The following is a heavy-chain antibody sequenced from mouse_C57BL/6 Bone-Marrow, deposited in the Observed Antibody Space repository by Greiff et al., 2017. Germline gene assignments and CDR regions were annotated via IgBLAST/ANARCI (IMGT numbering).Heavy chain of an antibody. J-gene: IGHJ4*01. CDR1: GYTFTDYY. CDR2: IYPGSGNT. V-gene: IGHV1-76*01. D-gene: IGHD2-4*01. CDR3: AREYDYDDGDY. Sequence: VQLQQSGAELVRPGASVKLSCKASGYTFTDYYIHWVKQRPGQGLEWIARIYPGSGNTYYNEKFKGKATLTAEKSSSTAYMQLSSLTSEDSAVYFCAREYDYDDGDYWGQGTAVTVSS.